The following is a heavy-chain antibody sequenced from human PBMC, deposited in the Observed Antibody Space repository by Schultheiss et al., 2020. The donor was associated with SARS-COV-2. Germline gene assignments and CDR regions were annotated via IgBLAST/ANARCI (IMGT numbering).Heavy chain of an antibody. CDR2: ISSSSSYI. CDR1: GFTFSSYA. V-gene: IGHV3-21*01. Sequence: GESLKISCAASGFTFSSYAMSWVRQAPGKGLEWVSSISSSSSYIYYADSVKGRFTISRDNAKNSLYLQMNSLRAEDTAVYYCARAKDPNWNYARTFDPWGQGTLVTVSS. CDR3: ARAKDPNWNYARTFDP. J-gene: IGHJ5*02. D-gene: IGHD1-7*01.